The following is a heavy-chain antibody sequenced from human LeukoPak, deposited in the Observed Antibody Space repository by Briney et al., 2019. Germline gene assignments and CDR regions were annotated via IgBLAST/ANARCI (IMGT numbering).Heavy chain of an antibody. D-gene: IGHD2-21*01. J-gene: IGHJ4*02. V-gene: IGHV3-30*03. CDR2: ISYDGSHK. CDR1: GFTFSSYG. Sequence: PGGSLRLSCAASGFTFSSYGMHWVRQAPGKGLEWVAVISYDGSHKYYADSVKGRFTISRDNSKNTLYLQMNSLRAEDTAVYYCARGIPQTGVMLDYWGQGTLVTVPS. CDR3: ARGIPQTGVMLDY.